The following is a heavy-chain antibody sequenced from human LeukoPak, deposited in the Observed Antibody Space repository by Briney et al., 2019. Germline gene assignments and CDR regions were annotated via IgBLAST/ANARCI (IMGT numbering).Heavy chain of an antibody. J-gene: IGHJ4*02. V-gene: IGHV1-46*01. CDR1: GYTFTNYY. D-gene: IGHD5-18*01. CDR2: INPSGGST. CDR3: AIPREYSYGYGY. Sequence: ASVKVSCKASGYTFTNYYMHWVRQAPGQGLEWMGIINPSGGSTSYAQKFRGRVTMTRDTSTSTVYMELSSLRSEDTAVYYCAIPREYSYGYGYWGQGTLVTVSS.